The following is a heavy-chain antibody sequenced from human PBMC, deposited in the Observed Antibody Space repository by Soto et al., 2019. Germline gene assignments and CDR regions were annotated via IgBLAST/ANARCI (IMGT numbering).Heavy chain of an antibody. CDR1: GGTFSSYA. CDR2: IIPIFGTA. Sequence: QVQLVQSGAEVKKPGSSVKVSCKASGGTFSSYAISWVRQAPGQGLEWMGGIIPIFGTANYAQKFRGRVTITADKSTSTAYMELSSLRSEDTAVYYCARGDDSSGYYTNNWYFDLWGRGTLVTVSS. J-gene: IGHJ2*01. D-gene: IGHD3-22*01. CDR3: ARGDDSSGYYTNNWYFDL. V-gene: IGHV1-69*06.